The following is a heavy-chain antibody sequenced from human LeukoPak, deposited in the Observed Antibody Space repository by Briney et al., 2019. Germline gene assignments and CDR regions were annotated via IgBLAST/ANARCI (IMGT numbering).Heavy chain of an antibody. CDR3: ASALRTGTSNAFDI. D-gene: IGHD1-14*01. V-gene: IGHV3-33*01. Sequence: GGSLRLSCAASGFTFSSYGMHWVRQAPGKGLEWVAVMWYDGSNKYYADSVKGRFTISRDNSKNTLYLQMNSLRAEDTAVYYCASALRTGTSNAFDIWGQGTMVTVSS. J-gene: IGHJ3*02. CDR2: MWYDGSNK. CDR1: GFTFSSYG.